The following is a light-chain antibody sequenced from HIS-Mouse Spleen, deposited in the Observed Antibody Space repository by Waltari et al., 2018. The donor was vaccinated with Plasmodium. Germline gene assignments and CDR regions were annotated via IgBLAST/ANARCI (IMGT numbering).Light chain of an antibody. J-gene: IGLJ3*02. V-gene: IGLV3-10*01. CDR2: GDS. CDR3: YSTDSSGNHRV. CDR1: ALPKNY. Sequence: SYELTQPPSVSVSPGQTARITCSGDALPKNYAYWYQQKSGQAPVLVIYGDSKRPSGITERFSGSSSGTSATLTIRVAQVEDEADYYCYSTDSSGNHRVFGGGTKLTVL.